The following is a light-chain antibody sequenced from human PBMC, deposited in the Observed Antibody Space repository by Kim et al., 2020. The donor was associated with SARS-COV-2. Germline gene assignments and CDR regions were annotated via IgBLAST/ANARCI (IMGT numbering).Light chain of an antibody. CDR1: SGSIASNY. V-gene: IGLV6-57*02. CDR2: EDN. Sequence: NFMLTQPPSVSESPGKTVTISCTGSSGSIASNYVQWYQQRPGSAPTTVIYEDNQRPSGVPDRFSGSIDSSSNSASLTISGLKTEDEADYYCQSYDSSNHVVFGGGTQLTVL. J-gene: IGLJ2*01. CDR3: QSYDSSNHVV.